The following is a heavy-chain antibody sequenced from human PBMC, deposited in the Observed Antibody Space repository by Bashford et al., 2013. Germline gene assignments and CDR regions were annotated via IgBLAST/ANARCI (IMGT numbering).Heavy chain of an antibody. Sequence: WVRQAPGQGLEWMGIINPSGGSTSYAQKFQGRVIMAEDTSTGTAYMELSSLRSEDTAVYYCSTGRIGYHKLDALDLWGQGTMVTVSS. CDR3: STGRIGYHKLDALDL. CDR2: INPSGGST. D-gene: IGHD6-13*01. V-gene: IGHV1-46*01. J-gene: IGHJ3*01.